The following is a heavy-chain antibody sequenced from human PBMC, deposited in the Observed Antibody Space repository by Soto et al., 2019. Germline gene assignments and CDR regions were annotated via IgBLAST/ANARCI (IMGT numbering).Heavy chain of an antibody. Sequence: ASVKVSCKASGYTFTSYGIRWVRQAPGQGLEWMGWISAYNGNTNYAQKLQGRFTMTTDKSTSTAYMELRSLRSDDTAVYYCARSVAAAGAFDIWGQGTMVTVSS. V-gene: IGHV1-18*01. CDR2: ISAYNGNT. CDR1: GYTFTSYG. CDR3: ARSVAAAGAFDI. J-gene: IGHJ3*02. D-gene: IGHD6-25*01.